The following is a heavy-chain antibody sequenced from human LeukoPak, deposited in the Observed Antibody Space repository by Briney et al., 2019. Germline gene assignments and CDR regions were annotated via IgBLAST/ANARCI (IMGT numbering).Heavy chain of an antibody. J-gene: IGHJ6*02. CDR3: ARGGPPGGYYYYYYGMDV. CDR1: GESFSGYY. V-gene: IGHV4-34*01. Sequence: SETLSLTCAVYGESFSGYYWSWIRQPPGKGLEWIGEINHSGSTDYNPSLKSRVTISVDTSKNQFSLKLSSVTAADTAVYYCARGGPPGGYYYYYYGMDVWGQGTTVTVSS. CDR2: INHSGST. D-gene: IGHD3-16*01.